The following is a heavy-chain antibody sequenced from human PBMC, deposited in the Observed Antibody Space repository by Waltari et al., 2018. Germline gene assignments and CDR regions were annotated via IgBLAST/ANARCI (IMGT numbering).Heavy chain of an antibody. CDR1: GGSFSGYY. D-gene: IGHD3-3*01. CDR3: ARAYCWSGRCTLGYN. J-gene: IGHJ1*01. Sequence: QVQLQQWGAGLLKPSETLSLTCAVYGGSFSGYYWSWIRQPPGKGLEWIGEINHSGSTNYNPSLKSRVTISVDTSKNQFSLKLSSVTAEDTAMYYCARAYCWSGRCTLGYNWGQGTPVTVSS. CDR2: INHSGST. V-gene: IGHV4-34*01.